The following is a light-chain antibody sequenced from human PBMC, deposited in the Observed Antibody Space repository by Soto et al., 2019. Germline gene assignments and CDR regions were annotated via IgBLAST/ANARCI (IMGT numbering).Light chain of an antibody. Sequence: QSVLTQSPSASGTPGQRVTISCSGSRSNIGKNAVNWYQQLPGTAPKLLIYTNDQRPSGVPDRFSGSKSGTSASLAISGLQSEDEADYYCAAWDDSPNGPVFGGGTKLTVL. J-gene: IGLJ3*02. CDR2: TND. V-gene: IGLV1-44*01. CDR3: AAWDDSPNGPV. CDR1: RSNIGKNA.